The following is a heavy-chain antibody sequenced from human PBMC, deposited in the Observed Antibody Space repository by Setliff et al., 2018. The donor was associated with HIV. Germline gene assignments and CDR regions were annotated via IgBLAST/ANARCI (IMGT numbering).Heavy chain of an antibody. D-gene: IGHD3-22*01. CDR1: GGSISGYF. J-gene: IGHJ4*02. V-gene: IGHV4-59*05. CDR3: ARHSGLGGYYSPFDY. Sequence: SETLSLTCTVSGGSISGYFWSWIRQSPGKRLEWIGSVSQSGSTYYNPSLKSRVTISVDTSKNQFSLKLSSVTAADTTVYYCARHSGLGGYYSPFDYWGPGTLVTVSS. CDR2: VSQSGST.